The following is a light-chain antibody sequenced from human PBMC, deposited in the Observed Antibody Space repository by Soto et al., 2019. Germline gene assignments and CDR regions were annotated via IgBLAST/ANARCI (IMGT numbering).Light chain of an antibody. V-gene: IGLV2-18*02. CDR3: NSYTSGNTYV. Sequence: QSALTQPPSVSGSPGQSVTISCTGTSSDIGSYNRVSWYQQPPGTAPKLMICEVSNRPSGVPDRFSGSKSGNTASLTISGLQPEDEADYYCNSYTSGNTYVFGTGTKVTVL. CDR1: SSDIGSYNR. J-gene: IGLJ1*01. CDR2: EVS.